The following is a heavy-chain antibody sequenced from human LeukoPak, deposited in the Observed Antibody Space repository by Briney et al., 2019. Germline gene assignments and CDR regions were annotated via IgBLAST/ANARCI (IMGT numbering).Heavy chain of an antibody. D-gene: IGHD6-19*01. CDR3: ATGYSSGWYDFDY. J-gene: IGHJ4*02. V-gene: IGHV4-59*08. CDR2: IYYSGST. Sequence: SETLSLTCTVSGGSISSYYCSWIRQPPGKGLEWIGYIYYSGSTNYNPSLMRRVTISVDTSKNQFSLKMSSVTAADTAVYYCATGYSSGWYDFDYWGQGTLVTVSS. CDR1: GGSISSYY.